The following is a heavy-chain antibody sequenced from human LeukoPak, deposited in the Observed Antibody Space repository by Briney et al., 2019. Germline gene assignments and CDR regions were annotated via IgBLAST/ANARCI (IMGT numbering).Heavy chain of an antibody. D-gene: IGHD6-13*01. CDR1: GFTFSSYA. J-gene: IGHJ5*02. CDR2: ISGSGGST. Sequence: GGSLRLSCAASGFTFSSYAMSWVRQAPGKGLEWVSAISGSGGSTYYADSVEGRFTISRDNSKNTLYLQMNSLRAEDTAVYYCAKDRSIAAAGYNWFDPWGQGTLVTVSS. V-gene: IGHV3-23*01. CDR3: AKDRSIAAAGYNWFDP.